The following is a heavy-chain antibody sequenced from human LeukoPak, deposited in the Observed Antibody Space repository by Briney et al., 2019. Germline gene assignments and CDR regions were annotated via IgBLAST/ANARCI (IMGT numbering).Heavy chain of an antibody. Sequence: PSQTLSLTCTVSGGSISSGDYYWSWIRQPPGKGLEWIGYIYYSGSTYYNPSLKSRVTISVDTSKNQFSLKLSSVTATDTAVYYCARDGARGWYYDSSGYGALDIWGQGTMVTVSS. J-gene: IGHJ3*02. CDR3: ARDGARGWYYDSSGYGALDI. CDR2: IYYSGST. D-gene: IGHD3-22*01. CDR1: GGSISSGDYY. V-gene: IGHV4-30-4*08.